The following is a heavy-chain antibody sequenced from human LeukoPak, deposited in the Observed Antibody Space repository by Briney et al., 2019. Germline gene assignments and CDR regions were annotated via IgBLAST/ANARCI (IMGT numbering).Heavy chain of an antibody. CDR3: ARDAYGDYSFDY. CDR1: GFTFSSYA. J-gene: IGHJ4*02. V-gene: IGHV3-23*01. CDR2: ISGSGGNT. Sequence: PGGSLRLSCAASGFTFSSYAMSWVRQAPGKGLEWVSVISGSGGNTYYADSVKGRFTISRDNSKNTLYLQMNSLRVEDTAVYYCARDAYGDYSFDYWGQGTLVTVSS. D-gene: IGHD4-17*01.